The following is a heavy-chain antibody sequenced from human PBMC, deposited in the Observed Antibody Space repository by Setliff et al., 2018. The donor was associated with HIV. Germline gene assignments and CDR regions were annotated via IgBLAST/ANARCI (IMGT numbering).Heavy chain of an antibody. CDR2: VYTTGGT. Sequence: SETLSLTCTVSGGSISSGIYYWIWIRQRAGKGLEWIGHVYTTGGTNYNPSLESRLTISVDTSRNQFSLRLSSVTAADTAVYYCARAPTGVTNAFDIWGQGTMVTV. CDR1: GGSISSGIYY. J-gene: IGHJ3*02. D-gene: IGHD2-8*02. V-gene: IGHV4-61*09. CDR3: ARAPTGVTNAFDI.